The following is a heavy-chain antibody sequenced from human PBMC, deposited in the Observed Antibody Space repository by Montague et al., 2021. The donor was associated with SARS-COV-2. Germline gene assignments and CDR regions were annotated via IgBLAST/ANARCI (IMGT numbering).Heavy chain of an antibody. J-gene: IGHJ3*02. V-gene: IGHV4-39*01. CDR3: ARFPTSYYYDSKAAPATPDAFDI. D-gene: IGHD3-22*01. Sequence: SETLSLTCTVSGGSISSSSYYWGWIRQPPGKGLEWIGGIYYSGSTYYNPSLKSRVTISVDTSKNQLSLKLSSVTAADTAVYYCARFPTSYYYDSKAAPATPDAFDIWGQGTMVTVSS. CDR1: GGSISSSSYY. CDR2: IYYSGST.